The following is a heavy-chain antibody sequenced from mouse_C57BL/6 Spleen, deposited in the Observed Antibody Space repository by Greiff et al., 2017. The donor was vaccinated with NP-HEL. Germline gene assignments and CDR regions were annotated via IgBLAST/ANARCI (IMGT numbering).Heavy chain of an antibody. Sequence: QVQLQQSGAELVKPGASVQMSCKASGYTFTTSPIAWMKQNHGKNLEWIGNFHPYNDDTKYNEKFKGKATLTVEKSSSTVYLELRRLTADYSAVYYCATGYYFNDWGKGTTLTVSS. D-gene: IGHD4-1*01. J-gene: IGHJ2*01. CDR1: GYTFTTSP. V-gene: IGHV1-47*01. CDR3: ATGYYFND. CDR2: FHPYNDDT.